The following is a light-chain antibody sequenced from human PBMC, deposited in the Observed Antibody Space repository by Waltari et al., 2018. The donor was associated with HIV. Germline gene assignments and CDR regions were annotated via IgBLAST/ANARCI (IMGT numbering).Light chain of an antibody. V-gene: IGKV3-15*01. CDR3: QHYNDWPRT. Sequence: ETVMTQSPATLSVSPGERVTLSCKASQSVGAHLAWYQQRHGQAPRLLIVGASIGSTGVPARFSCSGFGTEFSLTISSLQSEDSAVYYCQHYNDWPRTFGQGTKLEIK. CDR1: QSVGAH. J-gene: IGKJ2*01. CDR2: GAS.